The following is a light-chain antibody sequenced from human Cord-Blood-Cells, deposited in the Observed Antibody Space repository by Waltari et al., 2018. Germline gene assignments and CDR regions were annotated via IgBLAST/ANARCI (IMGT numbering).Light chain of an antibody. CDR3: QQGYSTPRT. Sequence: DIQMTQSPSSLSASVGDRVTITCRASQSISSYLNWYQQKPGKDPKLLIYAASSLQSGVPSRFSGSGSGTDFTLTISRLQPEDFATYYCQQGYSTPRTFGQGTKVEIK. CDR2: AAS. CDR1: QSISSY. J-gene: IGKJ1*01. V-gene: IGKV1-39*01.